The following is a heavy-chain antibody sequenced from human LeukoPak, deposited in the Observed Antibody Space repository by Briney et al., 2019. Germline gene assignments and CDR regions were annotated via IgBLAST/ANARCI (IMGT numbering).Heavy chain of an antibody. CDR1: GYTFTSYD. J-gene: IGHJ4*02. CDR2: MNPNSGNT. V-gene: IGHV1-8*03. D-gene: IGHD4-23*01. CDR3: ARGLPRDPVAPDY. Sequence: ASVKVSCKASGYTFTSYDITWVRQATGQGLEWMGWMNPNSGNTGYAQKFQGRVTITRNTSTSTAYMELSSLRSEDTAVSYCARGLPRDPVAPDYWGQGTLVTVSS.